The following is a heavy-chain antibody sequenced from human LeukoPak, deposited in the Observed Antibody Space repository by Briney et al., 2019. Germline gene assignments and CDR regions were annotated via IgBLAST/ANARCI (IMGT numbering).Heavy chain of an antibody. CDR2: ISYDGSNK. J-gene: IGHJ4*02. CDR3: ARGRMVVAYFDY. Sequence: GGSLRLSCAASGFTFSSYGMHWVRQAPGKGLEGVAVISYDGSNKYYADSVKGRFTISRDNSKNTLYLQMNSLRAEDTAVYYCARGRMVVAYFDYWGQGTLVTVSS. V-gene: IGHV3-30*03. D-gene: IGHD2-21*01. CDR1: GFTFSSYG.